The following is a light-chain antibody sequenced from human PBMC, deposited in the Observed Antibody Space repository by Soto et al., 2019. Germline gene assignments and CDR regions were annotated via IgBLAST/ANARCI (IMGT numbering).Light chain of an antibody. CDR3: CSYAGSVYV. CDR1: RSDVGGYNY. Sequence: QSALTQPRSVSGSPGQSVTISCTGTRSDVGGYNYVSWYQQHPGKAPKLMIYDVSKRPSGVPDRFSGSKSGNTASLTISGLQAEDEADYYCCSYAGSVYVFGTGTKLTVL. CDR2: DVS. V-gene: IGLV2-11*01. J-gene: IGLJ1*01.